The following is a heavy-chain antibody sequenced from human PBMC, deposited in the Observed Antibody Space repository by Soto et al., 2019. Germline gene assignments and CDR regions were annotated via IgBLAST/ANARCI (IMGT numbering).Heavy chain of an antibody. CDR3: AHRVLRTVFGLVTTTAIYFDF. J-gene: IGHJ4*02. CDR2: TYWDEDK. Sequence: QITLNESGPTVVSPTETLTLTCRFSGFSLTTSGVGVSWIRQSPGKATEWLALTYWDEDKRYSASLKSRLTTTKDTSKNQVVLTVSDLDPTDTATYYCAHRVLRTVFGLVTTTAIYFDFWGQGTPVAVSS. D-gene: IGHD3-3*01. CDR1: GFSLTTSGVG. V-gene: IGHV2-5*02.